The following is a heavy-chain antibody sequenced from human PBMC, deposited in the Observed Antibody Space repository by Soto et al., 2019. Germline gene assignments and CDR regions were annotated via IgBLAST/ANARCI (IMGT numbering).Heavy chain of an antibody. CDR2: IYYSGNT. CDR3: ARTSRQQSCSGSSCYNSWFDP. V-gene: IGHV4-39*01. CDR1: GGSISSSTYY. Sequence: QLQLQESGPGLVRPSETLSLTCIVSGGSISSSTYYWGWIRQPPGKGLEYIAIIYYSGNTHYNPSLKSRVTISVDTSKNQIFLKLTSVAAADTAVYYCARTSRQQSCSGSSCYNSWFDPWGQGTLVTVSS. J-gene: IGHJ5*02. D-gene: IGHD2-15*01.